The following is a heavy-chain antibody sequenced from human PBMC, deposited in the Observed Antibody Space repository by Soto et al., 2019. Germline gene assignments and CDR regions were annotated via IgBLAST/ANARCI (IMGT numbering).Heavy chain of an antibody. V-gene: IGHV3-23*01. CDR2: ISGSTT. CDR3: AREETAWPLAYGLDV. CDR1: GFTFSSYA. D-gene: IGHD2-21*02. J-gene: IGHJ6*02. Sequence: PGGSLRLSCAASGFTFSSYAMSWVRQAPGKGLEWVSAISGSTTYYADSVKGRFTISRDNAKNSLYLQMNSLRDEDTAVYYCAREETAWPLAYGLDVWGQGTTVTVSS.